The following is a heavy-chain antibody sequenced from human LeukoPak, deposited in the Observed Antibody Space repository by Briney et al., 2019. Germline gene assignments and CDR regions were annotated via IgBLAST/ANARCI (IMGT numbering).Heavy chain of an antibody. J-gene: IGHJ5*02. V-gene: IGHV1-2*02. Sequence: ASVNVSCKASGYTFTGYYVRWVRQAPGQGLEWMAWINTDSGVANYAQKFQGRVTLTRDKSIPTAYMELNRLRSDDTALYYWAREWVAIPGSTRWFDPGGEGTLVTV. CDR1: GYTFTGYY. CDR2: INTDSGVA. D-gene: IGHD1-7*01. CDR3: AREWVAIPGSTRWFDP.